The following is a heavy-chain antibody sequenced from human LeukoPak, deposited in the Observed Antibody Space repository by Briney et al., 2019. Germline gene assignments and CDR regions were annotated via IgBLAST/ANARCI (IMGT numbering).Heavy chain of an antibody. Sequence: SETLSLTCTVSGGSVSSGSYYWSWIRQPPGKGLEWIGYIYYSGSTNYNPSLKSRVTISVDTSKNQFSLKLNSVTAADTAVYYCARDLTPIVGATYFDYWGQGTLVTVSS. CDR2: IYYSGST. J-gene: IGHJ4*02. D-gene: IGHD1-26*01. CDR3: ARDLTPIVGATYFDY. V-gene: IGHV4-61*01. CDR1: GGSVSSGSYY.